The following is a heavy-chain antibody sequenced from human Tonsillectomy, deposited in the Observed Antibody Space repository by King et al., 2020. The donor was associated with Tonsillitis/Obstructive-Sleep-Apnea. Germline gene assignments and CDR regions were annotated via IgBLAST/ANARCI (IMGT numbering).Heavy chain of an antibody. CDR3: AKDFGGNIVATNYFDY. D-gene: IGHD5-12*01. CDR2: ISWDGGYT. CDR1: GFTFDDYA. J-gene: IGHJ4*02. V-gene: IGHV3-43*01. Sequence: VQLVESGGVVVQPGGSLRLSCAASGFTFDDYAIHWVRHPPGKGLEWVSLISWDGGYTSYADSVKGRFTISRDNSKNSLYLQMNSLRTEDTALYYCAKDFGGNIVATNYFDYWGQGTLVTVSS.